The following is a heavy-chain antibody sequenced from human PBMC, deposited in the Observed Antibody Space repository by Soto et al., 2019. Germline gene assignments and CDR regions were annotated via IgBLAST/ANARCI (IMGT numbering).Heavy chain of an antibody. CDR3: AREGPPDIAWFDP. V-gene: IGHV1-69*01. Sequence: QVQLVQSGAEVKKPGSSVKVSCKASGGTFSIYTISWVRQAPGQGLEWMGGSANSAQKFQGRRTVTADESTGTVYLELSSLTSEDSAVYYCAREGPPDIAWFDPWGQGTLVSVSS. J-gene: IGHJ5*02. CDR2: SA. D-gene: IGHD2-15*01. CDR1: GGTFSIYT.